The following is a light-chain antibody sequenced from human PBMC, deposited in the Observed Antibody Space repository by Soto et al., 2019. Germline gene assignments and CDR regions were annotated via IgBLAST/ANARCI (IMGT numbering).Light chain of an antibody. J-gene: IGLJ1*01. Sequence: QSALTQPASVSGSPGQSITISCTGTSSDVGGYNFVSWYQQHPGKAPKLMIYEVSNRPSGVSNRFSASKSGNTASLTISGLQAEDEADYYCSSFTSSSTLFYVFGTGTKVTVL. CDR1: SSDVGGYNF. V-gene: IGLV2-14*01. CDR2: EVS. CDR3: SSFTSSSTLFYV.